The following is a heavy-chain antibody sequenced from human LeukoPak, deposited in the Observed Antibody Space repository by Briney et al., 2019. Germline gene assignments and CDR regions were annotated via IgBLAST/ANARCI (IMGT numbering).Heavy chain of an antibody. J-gene: IGHJ5*02. Sequence: PSETLSLTCTVSDGSISSNIYYWGWIRQPPGKGLEWIGCVDFSGSTKYNPSLKSRVIISVDASKNQLSLKLRSGTAVDTAIYYCARSNYGDYVWFAPWGQGTLVTVSS. CDR3: ARSNYGDYVWFAP. CDR1: DGSISSNIYY. CDR2: VDFSGST. D-gene: IGHD4-17*01. V-gene: IGHV4-61*05.